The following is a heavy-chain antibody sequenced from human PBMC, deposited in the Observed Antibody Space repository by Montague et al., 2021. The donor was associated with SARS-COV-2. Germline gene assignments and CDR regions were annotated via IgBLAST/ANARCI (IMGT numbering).Heavy chain of an antibody. CDR2: IYYSGST. CDR1: GGSINTPNHY. J-gene: IGHJ4*02. Sequence: TLSLTCTVSGGSINTPNHYWGWIRQPPGEGLEWIGYIYYSGSTYYNPSLKSRLSISLDTSKNHFSLRLSSVTAADTAVYYCARSESPSYSSSPFDYWGQGTLVTVSS. D-gene: IGHD6-13*01. V-gene: IGHV4-31*03. CDR3: ARSESPSYSSSPFDY.